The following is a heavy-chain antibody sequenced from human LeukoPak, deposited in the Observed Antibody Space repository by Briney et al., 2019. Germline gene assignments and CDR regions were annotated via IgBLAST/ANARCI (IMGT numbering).Heavy chain of an antibody. Sequence: ASVKVSCKASGGTFSSYAISWVRQAPGQGLEWMGWINPNSGGTNYAQKFQGRVTMTRDTSISTAYMELSRLRSDDTAVYYCARDPITTSRDFDWLSALTNFDYWGQGTLVTVSS. V-gene: IGHV1-2*02. CDR2: INPNSGGT. CDR1: GGTFSSYA. CDR3: ARDPITTSRDFDWLSALTNFDY. J-gene: IGHJ4*02. D-gene: IGHD3-9*01.